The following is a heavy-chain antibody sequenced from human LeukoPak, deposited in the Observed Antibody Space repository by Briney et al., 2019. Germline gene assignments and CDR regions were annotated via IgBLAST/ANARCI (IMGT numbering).Heavy chain of an antibody. CDR3: AREHRGVIGYFDY. CDR2: IYYSGST. Sequence: RSSETLSLTCTVSGGSVSSYYWSWIRQPPGKRLEWIGYIYYSGSTNYNPSLKSRVTISVDTSKNRFSLKLSSVTAADTAVYYCAREHRGVIGYFDYWGQGTLVTVSS. V-gene: IGHV4-59*02. CDR1: GGSVSSYY. J-gene: IGHJ4*02. D-gene: IGHD3-10*01.